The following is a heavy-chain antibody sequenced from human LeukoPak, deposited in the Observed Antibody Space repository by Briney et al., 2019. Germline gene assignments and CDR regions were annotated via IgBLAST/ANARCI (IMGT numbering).Heavy chain of an antibody. CDR1: GYTFTSYG. V-gene: IGHV1-18*01. CDR2: ISAYNGNT. D-gene: IGHD5-18*01. CDR3: ARDLGGYSYGYYFDY. Sequence: ASVTVSCKASGYTFTSYGISWVRQAPGQGLEWMGWISAYNGNTNYAQKLQGRVTMTTDTSTSTAYMELRSLRSDDTAVYYCARDLGGYSYGYYFDYWGQGTLVTVSS. J-gene: IGHJ4*02.